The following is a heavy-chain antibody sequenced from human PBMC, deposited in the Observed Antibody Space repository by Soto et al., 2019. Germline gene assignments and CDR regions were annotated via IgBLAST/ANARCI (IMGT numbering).Heavy chain of an antibody. CDR2: ISAHNGNT. D-gene: IGHD4-17*01. Sequence: QAHLVQSGPEVKKPGASVKVSCKGSGYIFTSYGIAWVRQAPGQGLEWMGWISAHNGNTEYATKFQGRGTVTRDTSTSTAYLELRSLRSDDTALYYCARGRYGDYWGQGALVTVSS. J-gene: IGHJ4*02. CDR1: GYIFTSYG. V-gene: IGHV1-18*01. CDR3: ARGRYGDY.